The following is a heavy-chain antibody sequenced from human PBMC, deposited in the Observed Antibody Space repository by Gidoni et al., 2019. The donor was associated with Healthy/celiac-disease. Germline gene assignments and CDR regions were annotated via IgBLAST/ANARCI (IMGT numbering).Heavy chain of an antibody. V-gene: IGHV3-30*18. D-gene: IGHD3-22*01. J-gene: IGHJ6*02. CDR2: ISYDGSNK. CDR1: GFPFSRYA. CDR3: AKDLGDYYDSSGYSHYYYGMDV. Sequence: QVQLVESGGGVVQPGRSLRLSCAASGFPFSRYARPWVRQAPGKGLEWVAVISYDGSNKYYADSVKGRFTISRDNSKNTLYLQMNSLRAEDTAVYYCAKDLGDYYDSSGYSHYYYGMDVWGQGTTVTVSS.